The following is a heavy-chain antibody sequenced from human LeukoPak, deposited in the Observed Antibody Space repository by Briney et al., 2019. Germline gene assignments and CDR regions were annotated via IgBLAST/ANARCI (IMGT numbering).Heavy chain of an antibody. CDR1: GFTLTNYD. J-gene: IGHJ6*02. D-gene: IGHD3-22*01. Sequence: PGGSMSLSCEPSGFTLTNYDIQWVRHAPGEGLEWVIIISKDGTNKFTTDSVQGRLRISRDLSSNHVYLQMNTQIPEDTAVYSCVREEQISMVAVVIEGHGIDVWGQRTTVTVFS. CDR2: ISKDGTNK. CDR3: VREEQISMVAVVIEGHGIDV. V-gene: IGHV3-30*04.